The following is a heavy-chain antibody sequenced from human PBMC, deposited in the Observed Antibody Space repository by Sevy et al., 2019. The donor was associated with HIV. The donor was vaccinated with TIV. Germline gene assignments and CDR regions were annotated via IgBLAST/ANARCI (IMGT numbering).Heavy chain of an antibody. V-gene: IGHV3-48*02. CDR1: GFTFSSYS. J-gene: IGHJ6*02. CDR2: ISSSSSTI. CDR3: AKGLGRFSYYYYGMDV. D-gene: IGHD7-27*01. Sequence: GGSLRLSCAASGFTFSSYSMNWVRQAPGKGLEWVSYISSSSSTIYYADSVKGRFTISRDNAKNSLYLQMNSLRDEDTAVYYCAKGLGRFSYYYYGMDVWGQGTTVTVSS.